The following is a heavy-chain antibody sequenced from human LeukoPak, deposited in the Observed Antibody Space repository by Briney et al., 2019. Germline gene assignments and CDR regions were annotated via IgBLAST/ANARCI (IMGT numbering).Heavy chain of an antibody. CDR3: ARRPYGSGSYHFDY. D-gene: IGHD3-10*01. CDR1: GGSISSYY. J-gene: IGHJ4*02. CDR2: IYTSGST. Sequence: SETLSLTCTVSGGSISSYYWSWIRQPAGKGLEWIGRIYTSGSTNYNPSLKSRVTMSVDTSKNQFSLKLSSVTAADTAVYYCARRPYGSGSYHFDYWGQGTLVTVSS. V-gene: IGHV4-4*07.